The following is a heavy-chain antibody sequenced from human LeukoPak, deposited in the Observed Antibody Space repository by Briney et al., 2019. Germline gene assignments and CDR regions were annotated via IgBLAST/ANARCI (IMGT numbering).Heavy chain of an antibody. D-gene: IGHD6-19*01. J-gene: IGHJ5*02. CDR2: IYYSGST. V-gene: IGHV4-61*01. CDR3: ARETRSYSSGWLDNWFDP. CDR1: GGSISSSSYY. Sequence: PSETLSLTCTVSGGSISSSSYYWGWIRQPPGKGLEWIGYIYYSGSTNYNPSLKSRVTISVDTSKNQFSLKLSSVTAADTAVYYCARETRSYSSGWLDNWFDPWGQGTLVTVSS.